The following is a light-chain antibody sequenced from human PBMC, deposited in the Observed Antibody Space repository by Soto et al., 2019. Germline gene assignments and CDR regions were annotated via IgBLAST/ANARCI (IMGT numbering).Light chain of an antibody. V-gene: IGKV1-39*01. CDR3: QQSYSSPPT. J-gene: IGKJ1*01. CDR1: QSTSNH. Sequence: DIHMTQSPSSLSASVEDRVIITCRASQSTSNHLNWYQQKPGKAPKLLIFAASSLQSGVPSRFSGSRSGPDFTLTISSLQPEDFATYYCQQSYSSPPTFGQGTKVDIK. CDR2: AAS.